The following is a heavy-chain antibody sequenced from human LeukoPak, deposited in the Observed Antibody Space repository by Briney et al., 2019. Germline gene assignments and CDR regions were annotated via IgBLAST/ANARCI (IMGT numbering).Heavy chain of an antibody. Sequence: PSETLSLTCTVSGGSLSSGGYYWGWIRQHPGTGLEWIGYIYYSGSTYYNPSLKSRVTISVDTSKNQFSLKLSSVTAADTAVYYCARYQLIQRNWFDHWGQGTLVTVSS. CDR3: ARYQLIQRNWFDH. V-gene: IGHV4-31*03. J-gene: IGHJ5*02. D-gene: IGHD2-2*01. CDR2: IYYSGST. CDR1: GGSLSSGGYY.